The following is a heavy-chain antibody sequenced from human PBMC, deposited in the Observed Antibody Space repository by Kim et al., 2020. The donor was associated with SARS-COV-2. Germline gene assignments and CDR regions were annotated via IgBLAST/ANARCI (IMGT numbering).Heavy chain of an antibody. V-gene: IGHV3-74*01. CDR1: GFTFSNSY. CDR2: ILPDGGTT. Sequence: GGSLRLSCAASGFTFSNSYMHWVRQAPGKGLVWVSRILPDGGTTAYADSVRGRFTISRDNAKNTLYLQMNGLRAEDTAVYYCVRVDRSAFDIWGQGAMVTVSS. J-gene: IGHJ3*02. CDR3: VRVDRSAFDI. D-gene: IGHD3-16*02.